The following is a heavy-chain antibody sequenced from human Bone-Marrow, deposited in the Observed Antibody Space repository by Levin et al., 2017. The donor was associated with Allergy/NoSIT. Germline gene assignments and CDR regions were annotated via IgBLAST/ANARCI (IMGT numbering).Heavy chain of an antibody. D-gene: IGHD3-3*01. CDR2: LSGSGGRT. J-gene: IGHJ6*03. Sequence: PGGSLRLSCAGSGFNFNSHGMNWVRQAPGKGLEWVSGLSGSGGRTFYADSVKGRFTISRDNSKNTVSLQMQSLRPDDTAVYYCARWAGDLWSGHFYYYMDVWGKGTPVTVSS. CDR1: GFNFNSHG. V-gene: IGHV3-23*01. CDR3: ARWAGDLWSGHFYYYMDV.